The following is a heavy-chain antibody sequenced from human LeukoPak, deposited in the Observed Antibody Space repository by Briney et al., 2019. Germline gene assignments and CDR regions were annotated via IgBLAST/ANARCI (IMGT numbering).Heavy chain of an antibody. CDR1: GGSFSGYY. CDR2: INHSGST. V-gene: IGHV4-34*01. Sequence: PSETLSLTCAVYGGSFSGYYWSWIRQPPGKGLEWIGEINHSGSTNYNPSLKSRVTISVDTSKNQFSLKLSSVTAADTAVYYCARGRYYLDWSQGTLVTVSS. CDR3: ARGRYYLD. D-gene: IGHD3-22*01. J-gene: IGHJ4*02.